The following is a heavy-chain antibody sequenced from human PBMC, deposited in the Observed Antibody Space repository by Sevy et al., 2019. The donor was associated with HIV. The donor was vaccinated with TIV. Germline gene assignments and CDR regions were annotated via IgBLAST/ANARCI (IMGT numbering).Heavy chain of an antibody. CDR2: ISSTSSYI. V-gene: IGHV3-21*01. Sequence: GGSLRLSCAASGFSFSSYSINWVRQAPGKGLEWVSFISSTSSYIYYADSVKGRFTISRDNAKNSLYLQMNSLRAEDTAVYYCARYTHDYGDYAPQGYGMDVWGQGTTVTASS. J-gene: IGHJ6*02. D-gene: IGHD4-17*01. CDR1: GFSFSSYS. CDR3: ARYTHDYGDYAPQGYGMDV.